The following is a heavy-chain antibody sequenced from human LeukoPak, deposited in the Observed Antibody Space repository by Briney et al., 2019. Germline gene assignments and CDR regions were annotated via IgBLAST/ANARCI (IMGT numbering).Heavy chain of an antibody. J-gene: IGHJ6*03. D-gene: IGHD3-9*01. CDR3: ARETSTGYLDV. CDR1: GYTLTSYA. V-gene: IGHV1-3*01. Sequence: ASVKVSCKASGYTLTSYAMHWVRQALGQRLEWMGWINAGNGNTKYPQKFQGRVTITRDTSASTAYMELSSLRSEDTAVYYCARETSTGYLDVWGKGTTVTVSS. CDR2: INAGNGNT.